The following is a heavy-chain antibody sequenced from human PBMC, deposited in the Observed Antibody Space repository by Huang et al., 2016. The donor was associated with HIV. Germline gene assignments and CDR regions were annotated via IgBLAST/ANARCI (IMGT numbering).Heavy chain of an antibody. V-gene: IGHV3-30*18. D-gene: IGHD2-15*01. Sequence: QVQLVESGGGVVQPGRSLRLSCVASGFTFNNFGMHWVRQAPCKGLEWLAVISYDGSSGRYSESVKGRFTISRDNPMDTLYLQMNSLRADDTAVYYCAKESRWYSDLDNWGQGTLVTVSS. J-gene: IGHJ4*02. CDR3: AKESRWYSDLDN. CDR1: GFTFNNFG. CDR2: ISYDGSSG.